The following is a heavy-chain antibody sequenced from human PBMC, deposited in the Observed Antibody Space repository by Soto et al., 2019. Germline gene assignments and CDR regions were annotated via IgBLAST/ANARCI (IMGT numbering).Heavy chain of an antibody. J-gene: IGHJ6*02. CDR2: ISAYNGNT. Sequence: ASVKVSCKASGYTFTSYGISWVRQAPGQGLEWMGWISAYNGNTNYAQKLQGRATMTTDTSTSTAYMELRSLRSDDTAVYYCARDRRVAARLLSYYYGMDVWGQGTTVTVSS. D-gene: IGHD6-6*01. V-gene: IGHV1-18*04. CDR1: GYTFTSYG. CDR3: ARDRRVAARLLSYYYGMDV.